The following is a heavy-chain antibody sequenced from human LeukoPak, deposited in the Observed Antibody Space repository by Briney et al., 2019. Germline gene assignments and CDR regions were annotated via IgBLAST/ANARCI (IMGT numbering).Heavy chain of an antibody. CDR2: IYYAGST. CDR3: ARLRSIASRRGVFEI. CDR1: GSSISSSSSYY. V-gene: IGHV4-39*01. J-gene: IGHJ3*02. D-gene: IGHD6-6*01. Sequence: SETLSLTCTVSGSSISSSSSYYWGWIHQPPGKDLEWIGNIYYAGSTYQNPSLKSRVTISVDTSKNQFSLKLSSVTAADTAVYYCARLRSIASRRGVFEIWGQGTMVTVSS.